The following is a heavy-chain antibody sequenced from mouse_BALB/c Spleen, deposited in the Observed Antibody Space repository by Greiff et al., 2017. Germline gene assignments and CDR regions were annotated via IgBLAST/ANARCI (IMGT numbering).Heavy chain of an antibody. V-gene: IGHV5-12-2*01. CDR2: ISNGGGST. D-gene: IGHD2-4*01. Sequence: DVMLVESGGGLVQPGGSLKLSCAASGFTFSSYTMSWVRQTPEKRLEWVAYISNGGGSTYYPDTVKGRFTISRDNAKNTLYLQMSSLKSEDTAMYYCARLFYDYGYYFDYWGQGTTLTVSS. J-gene: IGHJ2*01. CDR3: ARLFYDYGYYFDY. CDR1: GFTFSSYT.